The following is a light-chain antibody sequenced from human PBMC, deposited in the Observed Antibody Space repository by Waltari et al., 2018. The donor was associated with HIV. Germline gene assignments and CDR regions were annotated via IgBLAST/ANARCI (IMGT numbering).Light chain of an antibody. CDR3: SSYTSSSPVV. CDR2: EVS. CDR1: SSDAGLYSF. J-gene: IGLJ2*01. V-gene: IGLV2-14*01. Sequence: QSALTQPASVSGSPGQSITISCTGTSSDAGLYSFVSWYQQHPGKAPRLMIYEVSNRPSGVSNRFSGSKSGNTASLAISGLQAEDEADYYCSSYTSSSPVVFGGGTKLTVL.